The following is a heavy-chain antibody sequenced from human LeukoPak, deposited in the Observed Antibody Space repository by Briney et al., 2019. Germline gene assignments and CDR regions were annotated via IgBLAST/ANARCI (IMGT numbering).Heavy chain of an antibody. CDR3: ANLLRWEPY. D-gene: IGHD4-23*01. V-gene: IGHV3-30*18. CDR1: GFTFSSYG. J-gene: IGHJ4*02. CDR2: ISYDGSNK. Sequence: GGSLRLPCAASGFTFSSYGMSWVRQAPGKGLEWVAVISYDGSNKYYADSVKGRFTISRDNSKNTLYLQMNSLRAEDTAVYYCANLLRWEPYWGQGTLVTVSS.